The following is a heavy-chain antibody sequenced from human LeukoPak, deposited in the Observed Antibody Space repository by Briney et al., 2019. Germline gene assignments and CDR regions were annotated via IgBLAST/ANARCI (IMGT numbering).Heavy chain of an antibody. J-gene: IGHJ4*02. Sequence: SETASLTCTVSGGSISSISYYWGWIRQPPGKGLEWVGSIYFSGISYYNPSLKSRLTIFVDTSKNQFSLKLSSVTAADTAVYYCARQNLHGSGSYSNSGIDYWGQGTLVTVSS. CDR2: IYFSGIS. CDR3: ARQNLHGSGSYSNSGIDY. V-gene: IGHV4-39*01. D-gene: IGHD3-10*01. CDR1: GGSISSISYY.